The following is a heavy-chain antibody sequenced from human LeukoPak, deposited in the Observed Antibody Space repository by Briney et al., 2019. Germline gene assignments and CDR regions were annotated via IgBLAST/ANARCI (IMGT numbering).Heavy chain of an antibody. CDR2: ISYSSETI. D-gene: IGHD5-24*01. Sequence: GGSLRLSCAASGFPFDERAMHWVRQAPGKGLEWVSGISYSSETIGYVDSVKGRFTISRDNVRKSLYLQMNSLRIEDTALYYCAKDRGGGSQLGDAYDVWGQGTMVSVSS. J-gene: IGHJ3*01. CDR3: AKDRGGGSQLGDAYDV. V-gene: IGHV3-9*01. CDR1: GFPFDERA.